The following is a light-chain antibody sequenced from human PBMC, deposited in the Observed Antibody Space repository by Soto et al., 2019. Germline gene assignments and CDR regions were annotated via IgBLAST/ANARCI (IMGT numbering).Light chain of an antibody. Sequence: DIQMTQSPSSVSASVGDRVIITCRASQAFSNLLAWYQQKPGKAPKLLIYGASTLQGGVPSRFSGSESGTDFTLTTSILKPEDSATYYCQQATIFPLTFGGGTEVEIK. CDR3: QQATIFPLT. J-gene: IGKJ4*01. CDR1: QAFSNL. V-gene: IGKV1-12*01. CDR2: GAS.